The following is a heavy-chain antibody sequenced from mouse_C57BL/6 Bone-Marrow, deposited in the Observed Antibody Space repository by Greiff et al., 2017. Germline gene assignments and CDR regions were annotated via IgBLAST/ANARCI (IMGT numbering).Heavy chain of an antibody. V-gene: IGHV1-4*01. CDR1: GYTFTSYT. Sequence: QVQLQQSGAELARPGASVKMSCKASGYTFTSYTMHWVKQRPGQGLEWIGYINPSSGYTKYNQKFKDKATLTADKSSSTAYMQLSSLTSEDSAVYYCARECPKGVFDYWGQGTTLTVSA. J-gene: IGHJ2*01. CDR3: ARECPKGVFDY. CDR2: INPSSGYT.